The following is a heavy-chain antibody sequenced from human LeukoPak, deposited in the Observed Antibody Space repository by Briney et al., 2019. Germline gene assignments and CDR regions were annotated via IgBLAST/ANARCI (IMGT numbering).Heavy chain of an antibody. Sequence: SETPSLTCAVYGGSFSGYYWSWIRRPPGKGLGWIGEINHSGSTNYNPSLKSRVTISVDTSKNQFSLKLSSVTAADTAVYYCARGLYCSSTSCYENAFDIWGQGTMVTVSS. CDR1: GGSFSGYY. J-gene: IGHJ3*02. CDR3: ARGLYCSSTSCYENAFDI. CDR2: INHSGST. D-gene: IGHD2-2*01. V-gene: IGHV4-34*01.